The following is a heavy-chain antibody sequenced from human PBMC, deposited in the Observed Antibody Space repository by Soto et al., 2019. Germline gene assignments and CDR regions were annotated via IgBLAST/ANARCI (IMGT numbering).Heavy chain of an antibody. D-gene: IGHD2-15*01. Sequence: QVQLQESGPGLVKPSQTLSLTCTVSGGSISSGAYYWSWIRQHPGRGLEWIGYIYYSGSTYYNPSHKNPHTISVETPNHQFSLKLSSVTAADTAVYYCERIVSLDAFDIWGQGTMVTVSS. CDR2: IYYSGST. CDR1: GGSISSGAYY. V-gene: IGHV4-31*01. J-gene: IGHJ3*02. CDR3: ERIVSLDAFDI.